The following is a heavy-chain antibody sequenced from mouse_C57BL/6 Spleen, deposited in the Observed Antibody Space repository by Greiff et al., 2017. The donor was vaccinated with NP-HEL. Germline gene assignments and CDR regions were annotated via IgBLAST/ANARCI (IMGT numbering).Heavy chain of an antibody. CDR3: ARGVYYDYDGNY. V-gene: IGHV5-17*01. D-gene: IGHD2-4*01. Sequence: EVNVVESGGGLVKPGGSLKLSCAASGFTFSDYGMHWVRQAPEKGLEWVAYISSGSSTIYYADTVKGRFTISRDNAKNTLFLQMTSLRSEDTAMYYCARGVYYDYDGNYWGQGTTLTVSS. J-gene: IGHJ2*01. CDR2: ISSGSSTI. CDR1: GFTFSDYG.